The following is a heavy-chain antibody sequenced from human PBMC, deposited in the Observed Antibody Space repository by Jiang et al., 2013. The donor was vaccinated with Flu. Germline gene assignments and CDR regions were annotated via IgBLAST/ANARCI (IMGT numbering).Heavy chain of an antibody. CDR3: ASFPDYDFWSGYSPLFDY. V-gene: IGHV1-69*01. J-gene: IGHJ4*02. D-gene: IGHD3-3*01. CDR1: GGTFSSYA. Sequence: EVKKPGSSVKVSCKASGGTFSSYAISWVRQAPGQGLEWMGGIIPIFGTANYAQKFQGRVTITADESTSTAYMELSSLRSEDTAVYYCASFPDYDFWSGYSPLFDYWGQGTLVTVSS. CDR2: IIPIFGTA.